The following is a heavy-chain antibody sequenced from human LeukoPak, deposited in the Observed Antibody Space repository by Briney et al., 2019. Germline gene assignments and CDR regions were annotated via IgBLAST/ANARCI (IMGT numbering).Heavy chain of an antibody. D-gene: IGHD6-13*01. J-gene: IGHJ4*02. Sequence: GASVKVSCKASGYTFTGFYMHWVRQAPGQGLEWMGWINPNSGGTNYAQKFQGRVTMTRDTSISTAYMELSRLRSDDTAVYYCARGSAQAIAAAGNPVWGQGTLVTVSS. V-gene: IGHV1-2*02. CDR3: ARGSAQAIAAAGNPV. CDR1: GYTFTGFY. CDR2: INPNSGGT.